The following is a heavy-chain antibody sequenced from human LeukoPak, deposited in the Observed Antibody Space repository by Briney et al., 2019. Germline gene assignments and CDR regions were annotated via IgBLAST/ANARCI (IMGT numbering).Heavy chain of an antibody. CDR3: ARDTGLSDAFDI. V-gene: IGHV3-33*01. Sequence: PGRSLRLSCAASGFTFSSYGMHWVRQAPGKGLEWVAVIWYDGSNKYYADSVKGRFTISRDNSKNTLYLQMNSLRAEDTAVYYCARDTGLSDAFDIWGQGTMVTVSS. CDR2: IWYDGSNK. D-gene: IGHD2-8*02. J-gene: IGHJ3*02. CDR1: GFTFSSYG.